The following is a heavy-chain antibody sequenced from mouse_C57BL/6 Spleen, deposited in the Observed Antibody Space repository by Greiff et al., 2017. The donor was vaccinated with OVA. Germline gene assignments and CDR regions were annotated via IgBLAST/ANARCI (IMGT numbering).Heavy chain of an antibody. CDR3: ARHLNYDYDGGYFDY. CDR2: IDPSDSYT. J-gene: IGHJ2*01. D-gene: IGHD2-4*01. Sequence: VKLQQPGAELVKPGASVKLSCKASGYTFTSYWMQWVKQRPGQGLEWIGEIDPSDSYTNYNQKFKGKATLTVDTSSSTAYMQLSSLTSEDSAVYYCARHLNYDYDGGYFDYWGQGTTLTVSS. V-gene: IGHV1-50*01. CDR1: GYTFTSYW.